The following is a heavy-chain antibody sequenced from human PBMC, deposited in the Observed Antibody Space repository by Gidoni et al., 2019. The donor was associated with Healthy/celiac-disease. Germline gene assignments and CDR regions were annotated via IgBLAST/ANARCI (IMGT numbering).Heavy chain of an antibody. CDR1: EFPFSSYA. D-gene: IGHD6-19*01. Sequence: QLQLVESGGGVVQPGRSLSRSCAASEFPFSSYALPWVRQAPGKGLEWVAVISYDGSNKYYADSVKGRFTISRDNSKNTLYLQRNSLRAEDTAVYHCARDNKFSPVAGDYYYYYMDVWGKGTTVTVSS. V-gene: IGHV3-30-3*01. CDR2: ISYDGSNK. CDR3: ARDNKFSPVAGDYYYYYMDV. J-gene: IGHJ6*03.